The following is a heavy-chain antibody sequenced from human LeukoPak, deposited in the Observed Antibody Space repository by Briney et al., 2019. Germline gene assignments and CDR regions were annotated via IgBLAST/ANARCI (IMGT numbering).Heavy chain of an antibody. CDR3: ARDETYSSGYDH. CDR1: GGSISRSSYY. J-gene: IGHJ4*02. D-gene: IGHD3-22*01. Sequence: SETLSLTCTVSGGSISRSSYYWGWIRQPPGKGLEWIGSIYSSGTTSYNSSLKSRISISLDTARNLFSLNLNSVTAADTALYFRARDETYSSGYDHWGRGALVTVSS. CDR2: IYSSGTT. V-gene: IGHV4-39*07.